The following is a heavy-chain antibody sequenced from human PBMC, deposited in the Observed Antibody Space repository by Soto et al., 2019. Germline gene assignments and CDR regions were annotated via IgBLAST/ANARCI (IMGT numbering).Heavy chain of an antibody. CDR1: GFTFSSHG. J-gene: IGHJ4*02. D-gene: IGHD1-20*01. CDR3: AKDHLYNWNPDAVDY. V-gene: IGHV3-30*18. CDR2: ISYDGSNK. Sequence: GGSLRLSCAASGFTFSSHGMHWVRQAPGKGLEWVAVISYDGSNKYYADSVKGRFTISRDNSRNTLYLQMNSLRAEDTAVYYCAKDHLYNWNPDAVDYWGQGTLVTVSS.